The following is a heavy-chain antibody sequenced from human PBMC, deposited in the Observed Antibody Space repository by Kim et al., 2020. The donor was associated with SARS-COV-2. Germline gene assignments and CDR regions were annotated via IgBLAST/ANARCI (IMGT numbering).Heavy chain of an antibody. CDR3: ARINIAAAGPGYYYGMDV. V-gene: IGHV4-39*01. CDR2: IYYSGST. J-gene: IGHJ6*02. D-gene: IGHD6-13*01. CDR1: GGSISSSSYY. Sequence: SETLSLTCTVSGGSISSSSYYWGWIRQPPGKGLEWIGSIYYSGSTYYNPSLKSRVTISVDTSKNQFSLKLSSVTAADTAVYYCARINIAAAGPGYYYGMDVWGQGTTVTVSS.